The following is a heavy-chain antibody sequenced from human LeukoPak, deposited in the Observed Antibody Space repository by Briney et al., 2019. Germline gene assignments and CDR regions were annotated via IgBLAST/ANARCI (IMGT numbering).Heavy chain of an antibody. V-gene: IGHV1-69*13. CDR3: ARDRLAYCGGDCYSGIADY. CDR2: IIPIFGTA. D-gene: IGHD2-21*02. CDR1: GGTFSSYA. J-gene: IGHJ4*02. Sequence: SVKVSCKASGGTFSSYAISWVRQAPGQGLEWMGGIIPIFGTANYAQKFQGRVTITADESTSTAYMELSSLRSEDTAVYYCARDRLAYCGGDCYSGIADYWGQGTLVTVSS.